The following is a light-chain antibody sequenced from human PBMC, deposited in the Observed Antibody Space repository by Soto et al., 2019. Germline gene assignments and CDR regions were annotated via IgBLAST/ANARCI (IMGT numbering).Light chain of an antibody. J-gene: IGKJ1*01. CDR1: QSIGTW. Sequence: DIQMTQSPSTLSASVGDRVTITCRASQSIGTWLAWNQQKPGRAPKVLIYKASSLQSGVPSRFSGSGSGTEFTLTISSLQPDDFTTYFCQQYSSYPWTFGQGTKVEIK. CDR2: KAS. CDR3: QQYSSYPWT. V-gene: IGKV1-5*03.